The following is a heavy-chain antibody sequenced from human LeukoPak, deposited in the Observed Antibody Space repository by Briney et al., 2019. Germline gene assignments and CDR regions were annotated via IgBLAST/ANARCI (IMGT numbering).Heavy chain of an antibody. J-gene: IGHJ4*02. CDR3: ARDAPYYYDSSGYFFDY. V-gene: IGHV7-4-1*02. D-gene: IGHD3-22*01. CDR1: GYTFTSYA. CDR2: INTNTGNP. Sequence: GASVKVSCKASGYTFTSYAMNWVRQAPGQGLESMGWINTNTGNPTYAQGFTGRFVFSLDTSVSTAYLQISSLKAEDTAVYYCARDAPYYYDSSGYFFDYWGQGTLVTVSS.